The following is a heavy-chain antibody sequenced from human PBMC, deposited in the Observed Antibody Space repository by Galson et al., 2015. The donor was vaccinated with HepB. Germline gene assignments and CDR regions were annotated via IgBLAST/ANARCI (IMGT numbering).Heavy chain of an antibody. J-gene: IGHJ6*02. Sequence: SVKVSCKASGGTFSSYAISWVRQAPGQGPEWMGGIIPIFGTANYAQKFQGRVTITADESTSTAYMELSSLRSEDTAVYYCARSGSTVRTRVGMDVWGQGTTVTVSS. CDR2: IIPIFGTA. V-gene: IGHV1-69*13. CDR3: ARSGSTVRTRVGMDV. D-gene: IGHD4-17*01. CDR1: GGTFSSYA.